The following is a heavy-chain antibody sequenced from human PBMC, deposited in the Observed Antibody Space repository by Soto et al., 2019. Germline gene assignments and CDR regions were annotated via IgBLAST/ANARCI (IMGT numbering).Heavy chain of an antibody. CDR3: ARVTSMVRGVIDVWVDP. V-gene: IGHV1-69*01. CDR1: GGTFSSYA. D-gene: IGHD3-10*01. CDR2: IIPMYGPA. J-gene: IGHJ5*02. Sequence: QVPLVQSGAEVKKPGSSVTVSCKASGGTFSSYAIHWVRQAPGQGLEWMGGIIPMYGPAKYAQRFQGRVTITADESTTTVYMELTSLTSQDTTVYYCARVTSMVRGVIDVWVDPWGNGTLVTVSS.